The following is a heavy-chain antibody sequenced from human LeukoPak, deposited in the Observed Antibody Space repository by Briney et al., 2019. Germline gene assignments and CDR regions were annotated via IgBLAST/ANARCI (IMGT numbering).Heavy chain of an antibody. CDR1: GFTFSTYN. CDR3: ARDQGLRFLAPGYYGMDV. Sequence: GGSLRLSCAASGFTFSTYNMNWVRQAPGKGLEWVSYITSSSTIYYADSVKGRFTISRDNAKNSLYLQMNSLRDEDTAVYYCARDQGLRFLAPGYYGMDVWGQGTTVTVSS. D-gene: IGHD3-3*01. V-gene: IGHV3-48*02. CDR2: ITSSSTI. J-gene: IGHJ6*02.